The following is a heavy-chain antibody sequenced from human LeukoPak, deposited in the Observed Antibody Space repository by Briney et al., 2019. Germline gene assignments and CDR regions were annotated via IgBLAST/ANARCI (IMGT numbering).Heavy chain of an antibody. D-gene: IGHD3-10*01. CDR2: IRYDGTNK. CDR3: AKDSRGSGNYYFYMDV. Sequence: PGGSLRLSCAASGFTFSSYGMHWVRLAPGKGLEWVAFIRYDGTNKYYADSVKGRFTISRDDSKNTLYLQMNSLRAEDTAVYYCAKDSRGSGNYYFYMDVWGKGTTVTISS. CDR1: GFTFSSYG. J-gene: IGHJ6*03. V-gene: IGHV3-30*02.